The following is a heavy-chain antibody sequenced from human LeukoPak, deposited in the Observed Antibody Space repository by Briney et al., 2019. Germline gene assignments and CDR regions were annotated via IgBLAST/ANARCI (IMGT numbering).Heavy chain of an antibody. V-gene: IGHV1-69*06. CDR3: ARDRGRYYGSGSPNWFDP. J-gene: IGHJ5*02. CDR2: IIPIFGTA. Sequence: ASVKVSCKASGGTLSSYAISWVRQAPGQGVEWMGRIIPIFGTANYAQKFQGRVTITADKSTSTAYMELSSLRSEDTAVYYCARDRGRYYGSGSPNWFDPCGQGTLVTVSS. CDR1: GGTLSSYA. D-gene: IGHD3-10*01.